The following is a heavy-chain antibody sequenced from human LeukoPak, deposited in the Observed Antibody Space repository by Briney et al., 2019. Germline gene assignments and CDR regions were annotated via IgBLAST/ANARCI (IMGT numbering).Heavy chain of an antibody. CDR3: ARVTATKYYYYMDV. Sequence: GGSLRLSCAASGFTVSSNYMSWVRQAPGKGLKWVSVIYSGGSTYYADSVKGRFTISRDDSKNTLYLQMNSLRAEDTAVYYCARVTATKYYYYMDVWGKGTTVTVSS. V-gene: IGHV3-53*01. D-gene: IGHD6-25*01. CDR2: IYSGGST. J-gene: IGHJ6*03. CDR1: GFTVSSNY.